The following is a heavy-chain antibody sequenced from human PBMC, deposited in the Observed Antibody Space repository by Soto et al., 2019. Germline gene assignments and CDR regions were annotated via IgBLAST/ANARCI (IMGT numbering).Heavy chain of an antibody. J-gene: IGHJ4*02. Sequence: QVQLVQSGAEVKKPGASVKVSCRDSGYTFTSHGISWARQAPGQGLEWMGWISAYNGYTNYAQKLQGRVTLTTDTSPSTAYVEMSSLRSDDTAVYYWAITLPPTDSWGQGALVTVSS. CDR1: GYTFTSHG. CDR3: AITLPPTDS. CDR2: ISAYNGYT. V-gene: IGHV1-18*01.